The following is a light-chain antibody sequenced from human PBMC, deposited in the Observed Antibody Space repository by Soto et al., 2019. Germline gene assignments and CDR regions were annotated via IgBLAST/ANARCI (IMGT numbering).Light chain of an antibody. CDR1: QSINSY. CDR2: EAS. J-gene: IGKJ1*01. Sequence: DIQMTQSPSTLSASVGDRVTITCRASQSINSYLAWYQQKPGKAPTLLIYEASNLVSGVPSRFSGSGSGKEFTLTISSLQTDDFGSYYCQQSRDYPWTFGQGTKVDI. CDR3: QQSRDYPWT. V-gene: IGKV1-5*03.